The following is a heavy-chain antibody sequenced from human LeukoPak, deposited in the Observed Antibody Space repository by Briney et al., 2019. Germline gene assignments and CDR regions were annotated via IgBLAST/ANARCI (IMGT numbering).Heavy chain of an antibody. CDR2: IYYSGST. CDR1: GGSISSYY. CDR3: ARVVCSSTSCEKRGAFDI. J-gene: IGHJ3*02. Sequence: SETLSLTCTVSGGSISSYYWNWIRQPPGKGLEWIGYIYYSGSTNYNPSLKSRVTISVDTSKNQFSLKLSSVTAADTAVYHCARVVCSSTSCEKRGAFDIWGQGTLVTVSS. V-gene: IGHV4-59*01. D-gene: IGHD2-2*01.